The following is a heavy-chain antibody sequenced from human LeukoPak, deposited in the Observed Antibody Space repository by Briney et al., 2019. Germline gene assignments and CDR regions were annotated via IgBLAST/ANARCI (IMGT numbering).Heavy chain of an antibody. J-gene: IGHJ4*02. CDR1: GYTFTGYY. Sequence: ASVKVSCKASGYTFTGYYIHWVRQAPGQGLEWMGWINPNSGGTNYAQNFQGWVTMTRDTSISTAYMELSRLRSDDTAVYYCARDTGIAVADYYFDYWGQGTLVTVSS. V-gene: IGHV1-2*04. CDR3: ARDTGIAVADYYFDY. CDR2: INPNSGGT. D-gene: IGHD6-19*01.